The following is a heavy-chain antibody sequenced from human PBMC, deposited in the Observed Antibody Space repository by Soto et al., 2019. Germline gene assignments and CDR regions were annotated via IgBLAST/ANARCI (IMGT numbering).Heavy chain of an antibody. J-gene: IGHJ4*02. CDR3: ANLPPSIVVTVLPIPS. CDR2: VYHTGRT. Sequence: SETLSPTCVVSGDSISSTHWWTWVRQTPGTGREWSGEVYHTGRTKYNPSLKNRVTISLDKSNNQFSLGLESLTAADTAVYYCANLPPSIVVTVLPIPSWGQGTLVTVSS. V-gene: IGHV4-4*02. CDR1: GDSISSTHW. D-gene: IGHD2-21*01.